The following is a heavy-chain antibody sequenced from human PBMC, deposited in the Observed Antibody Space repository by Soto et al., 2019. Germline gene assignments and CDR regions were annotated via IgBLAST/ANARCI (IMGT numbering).Heavy chain of an antibody. V-gene: IGHV3-7*01. Sequence: GGSLRLSCAASGFTFSSYWMSWVRQAPGKGLEWVANIKQDGSEKYYVDSVKGRFTISRDNAKNSLYLQMNSLRAEDTAVYYCARGGSSGDIVVVVAANDYWGQGTLVTVSS. CDR2: IKQDGSEK. J-gene: IGHJ4*02. CDR3: ARGGSSGDIVVVVAANDY. CDR1: GFTFSSYW. D-gene: IGHD2-15*01.